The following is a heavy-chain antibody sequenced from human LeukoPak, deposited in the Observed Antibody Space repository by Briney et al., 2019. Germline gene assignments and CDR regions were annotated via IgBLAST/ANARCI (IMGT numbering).Heavy chain of an antibody. CDR2: INHSGST. V-gene: IGHV4-34*01. Sequence: SETLSLTCAVYGGSFSDYYWSWIRQPPGKGLEWIGEINHSGSTDYNPSLKSRVTISVDTSKNQFSLKLSSVTAADTAVYYCARGRYCSGGSCRGLVNYWGQGTLVTVSS. CDR3: ARGRYCSGGSCRGLVNY. CDR1: GGSFSDYY. J-gene: IGHJ4*02. D-gene: IGHD2-15*01.